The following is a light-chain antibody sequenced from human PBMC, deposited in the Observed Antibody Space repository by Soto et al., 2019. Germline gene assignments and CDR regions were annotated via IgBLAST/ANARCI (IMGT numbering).Light chain of an antibody. CDR2: AAS. CDR1: QGISNY. CDR3: QKYNSAPWT. V-gene: IGKV1-27*01. Sequence: DIQITQSPSSLSTSVVDRVTITFRASQGISNYLAWYQQKPGKVPKLLIYAASTLQSGVPSRFSGSGSGTAFTLTISSLQPEDVATYYCQKYNSAPWTFGQGTKVDIK. J-gene: IGKJ1*01.